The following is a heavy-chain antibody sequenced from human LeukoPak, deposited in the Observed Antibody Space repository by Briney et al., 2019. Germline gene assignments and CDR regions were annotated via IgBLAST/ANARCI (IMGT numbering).Heavy chain of an antibody. V-gene: IGHV4-61*08. D-gene: IGHD2-2*01. J-gene: IGHJ6*02. CDR3: ARDCSSTSCYAGPYYYYGMDV. CDR2: ISYSGST. Sequence: SETLSLTCTVSGGSISSGGYYWSWIRQHPGKGLEWIGYISYSGSTNYNPSLKSRVTISVDTSKNQFSLKLSSVTAADTAVYYCARDCSSTSCYAGPYYYYGMDVWGQGTTVTVSS. CDR1: GGSISSGGYY.